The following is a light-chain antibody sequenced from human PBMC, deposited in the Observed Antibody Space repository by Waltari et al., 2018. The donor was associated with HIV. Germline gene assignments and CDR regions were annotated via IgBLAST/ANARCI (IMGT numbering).Light chain of an antibody. CDR1: QDNKKY. J-gene: IGKJ2*01. CDR2: AAS. V-gene: IGKV1-39*01. CDR3: QQSSSLPGT. Sequence: DIQMTQSPSSTSASLGDRVAIICRASQDNKKYLNWYYQKPGKAPKVLIYAASNLQSGVPARFSGSGSGTDFTLTITSLQPEDFATYFCQQSSSLPGTFGQGTKLEIK.